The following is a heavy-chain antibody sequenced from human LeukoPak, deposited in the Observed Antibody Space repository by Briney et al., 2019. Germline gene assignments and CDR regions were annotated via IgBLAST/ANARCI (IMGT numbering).Heavy chain of an antibody. CDR1: GVTFSSYA. J-gene: IGHJ4*02. Sequence: PGGCLRLSCVASGVTFSSYAMSWVRQAPGKGLGWGSGISGSGGSTYYADSVKGRFTISRNHSKNTLYLQMNSLRADDEAIYYCTKHSGSNSGYFDYWGQGPLVTVSS. CDR3: TKHSGSNSGYFDY. CDR2: ISGSGGST. D-gene: IGHD4-23*01. V-gene: IGHV3-23*01.